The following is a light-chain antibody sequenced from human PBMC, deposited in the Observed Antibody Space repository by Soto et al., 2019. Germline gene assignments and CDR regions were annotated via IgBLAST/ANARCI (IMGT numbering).Light chain of an antibody. Sequence: QSALTQPASVSGSPGQSITISCTGASSDVVSYYLVSWYQQYPDKAPKLIIYEGTRRPSGVSDRFSGSNSGNTASLTISGLQAEDEADYYCCSYAGSATLDVVFGGGTKLTVL. CDR3: CSYAGSATLDVV. CDR2: EGT. V-gene: IGLV2-23*01. CDR1: SSDVVSYYL. J-gene: IGLJ2*01.